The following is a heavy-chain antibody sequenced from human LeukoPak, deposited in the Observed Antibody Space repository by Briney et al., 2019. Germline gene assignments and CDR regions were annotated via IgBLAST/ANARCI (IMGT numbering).Heavy chain of an antibody. CDR1: GYSFTSYW. J-gene: IGHJ6*02. Sequence: GESLKISCKGSGYSFTSYWIGWVRQMPGKGLEWMGIIYPGDSDTRYSPSFQGQDTISADKSISTAYLQWSSLKASDTAMYYCATNAGDTAMGKSPYYYYGMDVWGQGTTVTVSS. CDR3: ATNAGDTAMGKSPYYYYGMDV. D-gene: IGHD5-18*01. V-gene: IGHV5-51*01. CDR2: IYPGDSDT.